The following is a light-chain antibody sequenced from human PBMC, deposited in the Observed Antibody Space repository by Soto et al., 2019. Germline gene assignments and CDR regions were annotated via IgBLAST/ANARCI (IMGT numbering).Light chain of an antibody. J-gene: IGKJ2*01. CDR1: QSVFTN. Sequence: EVVMTQSPATLSVSPGERVTLSCRASQSVFTNLAWSQHKPGQAPRLLISGASTRATGIPASFSGSGSGTEFTLTISSLQSEDFAVYYCQQYNNWPYTFGQGTKVEIK. V-gene: IGKV3-15*01. CDR3: QQYNNWPYT. CDR2: GAS.